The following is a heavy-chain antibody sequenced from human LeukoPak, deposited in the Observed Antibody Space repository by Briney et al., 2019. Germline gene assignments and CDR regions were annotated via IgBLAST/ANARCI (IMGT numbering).Heavy chain of an antibody. D-gene: IGHD1-26*01. CDR3: ARTYSGSYYFGSEY. CDR1: GFTFDDYG. Sequence: RSGGSLRLSCAASGFTFDDYGMSWVRQAPGKGLEWVSGINWNGGSTGYVDSVKGRFTISRDNAKNSLYLQMNSLRAEDTALYYCARTYSGSYYFGSEYWGQGTLVTVSS. V-gene: IGHV3-20*04. J-gene: IGHJ4*02. CDR2: INWNGGST.